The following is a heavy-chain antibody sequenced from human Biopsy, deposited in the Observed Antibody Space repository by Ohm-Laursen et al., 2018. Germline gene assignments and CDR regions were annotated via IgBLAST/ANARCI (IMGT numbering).Heavy chain of an antibody. Sequence: PPGTLSLTCAVFGKTFSDYQWSWIRQPPGKGLEWIGQINQAGTTSYNPSLKSRVSISADASKYEFSLRLTSVTAADTAVYLCGNEVHGRDYWGLGAQVTVSS. CDR1: GKTFSDYQ. J-gene: IGHJ4*02. CDR2: INQAGTT. D-gene: IGHD2-15*01. CDR3: GNEVHGRDY. V-gene: IGHV4-34*08.